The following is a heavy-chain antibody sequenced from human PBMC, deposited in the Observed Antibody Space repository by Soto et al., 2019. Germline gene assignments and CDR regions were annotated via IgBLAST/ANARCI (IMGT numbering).Heavy chain of an antibody. CDR2: INAGNGNT. V-gene: IGHV1-3*01. D-gene: IGHD2-2*01. Sequence: ASVKVSCKASGYTFTSYAMHWVRQAPGQRLEWMGWINAGNGNTKYSQKFQGRVTITRDTSASTAYMELSSLRSEDTAVYYCAIDFVVVVPAAGWFDPWGQGTLVPVSS. CDR3: AIDFVVVVPAAGWFDP. CDR1: GYTFTSYA. J-gene: IGHJ5*02.